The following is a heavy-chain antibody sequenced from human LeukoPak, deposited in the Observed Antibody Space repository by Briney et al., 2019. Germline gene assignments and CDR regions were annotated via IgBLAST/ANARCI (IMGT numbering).Heavy chain of an antibody. CDR3: AKDRSGLWGSGSYYKAHSFVFDY. CDR1: GFTFDDYG. V-gene: IGHV3-20*04. J-gene: IGHJ4*02. D-gene: IGHD3-10*01. CDR2: INRNGDST. Sequence: GGSLRLSCAASGFTFDDYGMSWVRQAPGKGLEWVSGINRNGDSTGYADSVEGRFTISRDNAKNSLYLQMNSLRAEDTALYYCAKDRSGLWGSGSYYKAHSFVFDYWGQGTLVTVSS.